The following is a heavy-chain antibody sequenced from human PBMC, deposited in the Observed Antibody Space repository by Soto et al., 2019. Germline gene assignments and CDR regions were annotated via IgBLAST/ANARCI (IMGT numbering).Heavy chain of an antibody. D-gene: IGHD6-19*01. CDR3: ARELQRGIAVSGLDH. CDR2: IKQDGSEI. J-gene: IGHJ4*02. CDR1: RFTFSNYW. Sequence: GGSLRLSCAASRFTFSNYWMSWVRQVPGKGLEWVANIKQDGSEIYYVDSVKGRFTISRDNAKNSLFLQMNSLRAEDTAVYYCARELQRGIAVSGLDHWGQGTLVTVFS. V-gene: IGHV3-7*01.